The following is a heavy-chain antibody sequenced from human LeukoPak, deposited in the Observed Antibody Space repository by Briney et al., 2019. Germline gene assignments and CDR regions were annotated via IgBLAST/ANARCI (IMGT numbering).Heavy chain of an antibody. CDR2: ISGSDGST. V-gene: IGHV3-23*01. CDR1: GFTFSSYA. J-gene: IGHJ4*02. Sequence: PGGSLRLPCAASGFTFSSYAMNWVRQAPGKGLEWGSRISGSDGSTYYADFVKGRFTISRDNSKNTLHLQMNSLRAEDTAVYYWAKSLGVGGYTRYKGFDQWGQGTLVPVSS. CDR3: AKSLGVGGYTRYKGFDQ. D-gene: IGHD5-24*01.